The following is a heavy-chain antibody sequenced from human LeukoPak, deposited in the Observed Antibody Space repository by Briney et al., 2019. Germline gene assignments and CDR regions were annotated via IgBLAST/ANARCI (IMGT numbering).Heavy chain of an antibody. CDR1: GFTFDDYA. Sequence: GGSLRLSCAASGFTFDDYAMHWVRQAPGKGLEWISLITGDGTTTHYADSVRGRFTSSRDNSKNSLYLQMNSLSTEDTAFYYCAKGGSWGQGILVTVSS. D-gene: IGHD5-12*01. J-gene: IGHJ5*02. CDR2: ITGDGTTT. CDR3: AKGGS. V-gene: IGHV3-43*02.